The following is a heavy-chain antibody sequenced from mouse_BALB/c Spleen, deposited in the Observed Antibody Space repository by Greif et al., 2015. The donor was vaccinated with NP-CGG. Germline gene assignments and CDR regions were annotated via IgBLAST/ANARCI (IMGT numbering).Heavy chain of an antibody. Sequence: EVQLVESGGGLVQPGGSRKLSCAASGFTFSSFGMHWVRQAPEKGLEWVAYISSGSSTIYYADTVKGRFTISRDNPKNTLFLQMTSLRSEDTAMYYCARGGWLLPSAMDYWGQGTSVTVSS. V-gene: IGHV5-17*02. D-gene: IGHD2-3*01. CDR3: ARGGWLLPSAMDY. CDR1: GFTFSSFG. J-gene: IGHJ4*01. CDR2: ISSGSSTI.